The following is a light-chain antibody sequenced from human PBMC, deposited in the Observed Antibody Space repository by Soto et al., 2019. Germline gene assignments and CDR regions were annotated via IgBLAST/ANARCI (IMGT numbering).Light chain of an antibody. CDR1: KRHVGSYNL. V-gene: IGLV2-23*02. CDR3: CSYAVSSTYV. Sequence: SLLSQPSCVSVSPYQSITIPWTPSKRHVGSYNLVSWYQQYPGKAPKLMIYEVSKRPSGVSNRFSGSKSGNTASLTISGLQAEDEADYYCCSYAVSSTYVFGTGTKVTVL. CDR2: EVS. J-gene: IGLJ1*01.